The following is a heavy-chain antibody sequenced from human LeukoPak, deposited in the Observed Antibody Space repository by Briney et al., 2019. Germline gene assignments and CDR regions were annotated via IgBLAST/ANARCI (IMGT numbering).Heavy chain of an antibody. Sequence: GGSLRLSCAASGFTFSSYAMSWVRQAPGKGLEWVAVISYDGSNKYYADSVKGRFTISRDNSKNTLYLQMNSLRAEDTAVYYCAKDGRRYYYDSSGYYAYWGQGTLVTVSS. CDR3: AKDGRRYYYDSSGYYAY. V-gene: IGHV3-30*18. J-gene: IGHJ4*02. CDR1: GFTFSSYA. D-gene: IGHD3-22*01. CDR2: ISYDGSNK.